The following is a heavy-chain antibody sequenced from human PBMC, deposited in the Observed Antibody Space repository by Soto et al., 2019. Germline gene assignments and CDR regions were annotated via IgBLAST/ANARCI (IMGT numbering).Heavy chain of an antibody. J-gene: IGHJ4*02. Sequence: EVQLVESGGGLVKPGESLRLSCAASDLSFSNAYINWVRQAPGKGLEWVGRIKSKTDGGTIDYAAPVKGRFIISRDDSSNTVYLQMNSLKTEDPAVYYCTKRGALGYWGQGTLVTVSS. V-gene: IGHV3-15*07. D-gene: IGHD2-15*01. CDR3: TKRGALGY. CDR2: IKSKTDGGTI. CDR1: DLSFSNAY.